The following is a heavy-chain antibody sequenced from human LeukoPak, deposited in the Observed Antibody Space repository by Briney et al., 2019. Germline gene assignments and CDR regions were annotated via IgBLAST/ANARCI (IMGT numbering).Heavy chain of an antibody. CDR1: GFTFSSYS. J-gene: IGHJ6*03. V-gene: IGHV3-21*01. Sequence: PGGSLRLSCAASGFTFSSYSMNWLRQAPGKWLEWVSSISSSSSNIYYADSVKGRFTISRDNAKNSLHLQMSSLRAEDTAVYYCARLLYNFGAYMDVWGKGTTVTVSS. CDR3: ARLLYNFGAYMDV. D-gene: IGHD3-3*01. CDR2: ISSSSSNI.